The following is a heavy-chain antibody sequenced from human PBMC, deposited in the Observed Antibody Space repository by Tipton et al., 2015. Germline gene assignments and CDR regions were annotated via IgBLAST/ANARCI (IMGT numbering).Heavy chain of an antibody. CDR1: GGSVSRGSYY. Sequence: TLSLTCTVSGGSVSRGSYYWSWIRQPPGKGLEWIGYIYYSGTTNYNPSLKSRVTVSVDTSKNQFSLKLSSVTAADTAVYYCARDGGYGDYADFHHWGQGTLVTVSS. J-gene: IGHJ1*01. CDR3: ARDGGYGDYADFHH. D-gene: IGHD4-17*01. CDR2: IYYSGTT. V-gene: IGHV4-61*01.